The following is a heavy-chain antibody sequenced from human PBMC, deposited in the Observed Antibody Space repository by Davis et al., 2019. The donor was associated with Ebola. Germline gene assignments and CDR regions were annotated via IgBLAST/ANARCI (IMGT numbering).Heavy chain of an antibody. CDR3: THSSGYNNADY. V-gene: IGHV3-48*01. D-gene: IGHD3-22*01. CDR1: GFTFSSYS. CDR2: ISSSSSTI. Sequence: GGSLRLSCAASGFTFSSYSMNWVRQAPGKGLEWVSYISSSSSTIYYADSVKGRFTISRDNAKNSLYLQMNSLRAEDTAVYYCTHSSGYNNADYWGQGTLVTVSS. J-gene: IGHJ4*02.